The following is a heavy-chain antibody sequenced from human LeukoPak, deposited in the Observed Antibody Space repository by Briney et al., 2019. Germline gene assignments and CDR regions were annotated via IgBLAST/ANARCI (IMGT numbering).Heavy chain of an antibody. Sequence: GGTLRLSCAASGFTFSTYGMSWVRQAPGRGLEWVSAISGSGDRTHYADSVKGRFTISRDNSKNTVYVQMNSLRAEDTAVYYCAKAFDYDILTGYYYFDYWGQGTLVTVSS. J-gene: IGHJ4*02. CDR3: AKAFDYDILTGYYYFDY. D-gene: IGHD3-9*01. CDR1: GFTFSTYG. V-gene: IGHV3-23*01. CDR2: ISGSGDRT.